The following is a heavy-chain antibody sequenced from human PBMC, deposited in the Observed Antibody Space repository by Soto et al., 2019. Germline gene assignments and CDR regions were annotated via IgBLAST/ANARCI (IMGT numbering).Heavy chain of an antibody. CDR1: GGSFSGYY. J-gene: IGHJ4*02. CDR2: INHSGST. V-gene: IGHV4-34*01. CDR3: ARAHSSWLYYFDY. Sequence: PSETLSLTCAVYGGSFSGYYWSWIRQPPGKGLEWIGEINHSGSTNYNPSLKSRVTISVDTSKNQFSLKLSSVTAADTAVYYCARAHSSWLYYFDYWGQGTLVTVSS. D-gene: IGHD6-13*01.